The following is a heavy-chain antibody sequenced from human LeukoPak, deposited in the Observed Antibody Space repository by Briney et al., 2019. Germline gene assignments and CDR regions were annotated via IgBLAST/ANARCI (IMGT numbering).Heavy chain of an antibody. CDR2: IYYSGST. Sequence: PSETLSLTCTVSGGSVSSGSYYWSWIRQPPGKGLERIRYIYYSGSTNYNPSLKSRVTISVDTSKNQFSLKLSSVTAADTAVYYCARDRYYYGSGSYYNPLDLWGRGTLVTVSS. V-gene: IGHV4-61*01. J-gene: IGHJ2*01. CDR3: ARDRYYYGSGSYYNPLDL. CDR1: GGSVSSGSYY. D-gene: IGHD3-10*01.